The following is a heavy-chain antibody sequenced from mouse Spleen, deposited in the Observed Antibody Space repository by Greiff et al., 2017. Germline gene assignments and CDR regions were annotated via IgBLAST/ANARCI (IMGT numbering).Heavy chain of an antibody. CDR1: GFTFSDYY. V-gene: IGHV5-16*01. Sequence: EVKLVESEGGLVQPGSSMKLSCTASGFTFSDYYMAWVRQVPEKGLEWVANINYDGSSTYYLDSLKSRFIISRDNAKNILYLQMSSLKSEDTATYYCARVDGSLDYWGQGTTLTVSS. D-gene: IGHD1-1*01. J-gene: IGHJ2*01. CDR2: INYDGSST. CDR3: ARVDGSLDY.